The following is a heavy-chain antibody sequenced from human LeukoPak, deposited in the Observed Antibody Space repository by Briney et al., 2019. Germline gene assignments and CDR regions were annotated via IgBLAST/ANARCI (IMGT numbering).Heavy chain of an antibody. J-gene: IGHJ4*02. V-gene: IGHV3-7*04. D-gene: IGHD7-27*01. Sequence: GGSLRLSCAASGFTFDTYWMTWVRQAPGKGLEWVASIKQDGSEKYYVDSVTGRFTISRDNAKSSLYLQMNSLRAEDTALYHCARHSPLWGYWGQGTLVTVSS. CDR2: IKQDGSEK. CDR3: ARHSPLWGY. CDR1: GFTFDTYW.